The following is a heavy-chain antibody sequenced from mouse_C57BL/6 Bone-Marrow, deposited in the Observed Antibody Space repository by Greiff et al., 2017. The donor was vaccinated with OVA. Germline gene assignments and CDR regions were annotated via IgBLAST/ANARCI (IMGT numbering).Heavy chain of an antibody. V-gene: IGHV1-50*01. CDR3: AREDDGYPFDY. CDR2: IDPSDSYT. CDR1: GYTFTSYW. J-gene: IGHJ2*01. Sequence: QVQLQQPGAELVKPGASVKLSCKASGYTFTSYWMQWVKQRPGQGLEWIGEIDPSDSYTNYNQKFKGKATLTVDTSSSTAYMQLSSLTSEDSAVYYCAREDDGYPFDYWGQGTTLTVSS. D-gene: IGHD2-3*01.